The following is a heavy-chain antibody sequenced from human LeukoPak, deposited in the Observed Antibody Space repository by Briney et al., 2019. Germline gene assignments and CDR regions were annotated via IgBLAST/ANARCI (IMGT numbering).Heavy chain of an antibody. J-gene: IGHJ4*02. CDR3: GSGYSYGYEDY. D-gene: IGHD5-18*01. V-gene: IGHV4-39*07. CDR1: GGSISSSSYY. CDR2: IYYSGST. Sequence: PSETLSLTCTVSGGSISSSSYYWGWIRQPPGKGLEWIGSIYYSGSTYYNPSLKSRVTISVDTSKNQFSLKLSSVTAADTAVYYCGSGYSYGYEDYWGQGTLVTVSS.